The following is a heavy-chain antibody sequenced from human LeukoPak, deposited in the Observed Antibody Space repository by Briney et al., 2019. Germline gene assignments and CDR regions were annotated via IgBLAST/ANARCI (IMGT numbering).Heavy chain of an antibody. CDR2: IYYSGST. V-gene: IGHV4-59*01. CDR1: GGSISNYY. CDR3: ARVGGTNYYYYGMDV. Sequence: SETLSLTCTVSGGSISNYYWSWIQQPTGKGLEWIGYIYYSGSTNYNPSLKSRVTISVDTSKNQFSLKLSSVTAADTAVYYCARVGGTNYYYYGMDVWGQGTTVTVSS. J-gene: IGHJ6*02. D-gene: IGHD1-26*01.